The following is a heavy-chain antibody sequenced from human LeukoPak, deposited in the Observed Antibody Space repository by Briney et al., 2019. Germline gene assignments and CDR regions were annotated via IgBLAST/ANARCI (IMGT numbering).Heavy chain of an antibody. V-gene: IGHV3-23*01. D-gene: IGHD5-12*01. CDR2: ISASGGST. Sequence: GGSLRLSCEVSGFTFRNYVMSWVRQAPGKGLEWVSVISASGGSTYYADSVKGRFTISRDNSRNTLHLQVSSLRAEDTAIYYCVGGYGGDYWGQGTLVTVSS. J-gene: IGHJ4*02. CDR1: GFTFRNYV. CDR3: VGGYGGDY.